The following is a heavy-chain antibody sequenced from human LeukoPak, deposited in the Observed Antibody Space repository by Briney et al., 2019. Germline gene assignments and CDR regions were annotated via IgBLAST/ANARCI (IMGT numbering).Heavy chain of an antibody. CDR1: GYTFTKYL. J-gene: IGHJ5*02. CDR3: ARPSYCVADNCGYWLDP. Sequence: ASVKVSCKTSGYTFTKYLIHWVRQAPGQALEWMGTINPQGDITNYAQRFQGRITLTEDTSTSTVYMELSSLTSEDTAVYYCARPSYCVADNCGYWLDPWGPGTLVTVSS. V-gene: IGHV1-46*01. CDR2: INPQGDIT. D-gene: IGHD2-21*01.